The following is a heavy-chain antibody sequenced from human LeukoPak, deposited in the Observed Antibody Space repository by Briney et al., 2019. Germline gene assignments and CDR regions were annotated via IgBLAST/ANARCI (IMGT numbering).Heavy chain of an antibody. V-gene: IGHV4-34*01. J-gene: IGHJ4*02. D-gene: IGHD6-6*01. CDR3: ARGARARPVDY. Sequence: SETLSLTCAVYGGSFNGYYWSWIRQPPGKGLEWIGEINHSGSTNYNPSLKSRVTISVDTSKNQFSLKLSSVTAADTAVYYCARGARARPVDYWGQGTLVTVSS. CDR1: GGSFNGYY. CDR2: INHSGST.